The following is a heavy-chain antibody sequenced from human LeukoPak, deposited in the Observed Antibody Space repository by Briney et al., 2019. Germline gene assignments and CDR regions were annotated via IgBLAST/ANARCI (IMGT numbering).Heavy chain of an antibody. CDR2: IYYSGST. CDR1: GGSLSSYY. D-gene: IGHD3-9*01. Sequence: SETLSLTSTVSGGSLSSYYWTWIRQPPGKGLEWIGYIYYSGSTNYNPSLKSRVTISVDTSKNQFSLKLSSVTVADTAVYYCARGLKFYDILTAYYTFPYFDYWGQGALVTVSS. V-gene: IGHV4-59*01. J-gene: IGHJ4*02. CDR3: ARGLKFYDILTAYYTFPYFDY.